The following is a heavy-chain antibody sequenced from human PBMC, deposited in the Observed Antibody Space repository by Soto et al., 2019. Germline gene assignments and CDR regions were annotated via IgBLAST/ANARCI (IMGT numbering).Heavy chain of an antibody. J-gene: IGHJ5*02. CDR2: MNPGSGDT. D-gene: IGHD3-16*01. V-gene: IGHV1-8*01. CDR3: ARMSTFGSLNWFDP. Sequence: ASVKVSCKASGYSFTNNDVSWVRQATGQGLEWMGWMNPGSGDTGYAQKFQGRVTMTRDISIATAYMELSSLRSDDTAIYYCARMSTFGSLNWFDPWGQGTLVTVYS. CDR1: GYSFTNND.